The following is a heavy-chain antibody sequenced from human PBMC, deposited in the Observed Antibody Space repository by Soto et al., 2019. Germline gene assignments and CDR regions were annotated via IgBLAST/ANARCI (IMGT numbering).Heavy chain of an antibody. V-gene: IGHV1-8*01. Sequence: QVQLVQSGAEVKKPGASVKVSCKASGYTFTSYDINWVRQATGQGLEWMGWMNPNSGNTGYAQKFQGRVTMTRNTSISPAYMELSSLRSEDTAVYYCARVPSRIVVVAATSPFDYWGQGTLVTVSS. CDR2: MNPNSGNT. J-gene: IGHJ4*02. D-gene: IGHD2-15*01. CDR3: ARVPSRIVVVAATSPFDY. CDR1: GYTFTSYD.